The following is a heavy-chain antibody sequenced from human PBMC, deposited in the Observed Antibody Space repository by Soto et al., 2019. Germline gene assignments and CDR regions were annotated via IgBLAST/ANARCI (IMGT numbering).Heavy chain of an antibody. CDR3: ARLGIVVVPAAIAYYGMDV. J-gene: IGHJ6*02. CDR2: IDPSDSYT. Sequence: GESLKISCKGSGYSFTSYWISWVLQMPGKGLEWMGRIDPSDSYTSYSPSFQGHVTISADKSISTAYLQWSSLKASDTAMYYCARLGIVVVPAAIAYYGMDVWGQGTTVTVSS. D-gene: IGHD2-2*03. V-gene: IGHV5-10-1*01. CDR1: GYSFTSYW.